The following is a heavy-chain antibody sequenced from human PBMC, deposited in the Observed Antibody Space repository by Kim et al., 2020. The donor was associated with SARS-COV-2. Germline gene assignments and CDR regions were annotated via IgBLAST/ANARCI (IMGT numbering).Heavy chain of an antibody. Sequence: GGSLRLSCAASGFTFSSYAMHWVRQAPGKGLEWVTLIWFDGSKIHYADSVKGRFTISRDNSKNTLYLQMNSLRAEDTAVYYCARDLTGSIDYWGQGTLVT. V-gene: IGHV3-33*01. CDR2: IWFDGSKI. CDR3: ARDLTGSIDY. D-gene: IGHD1-20*01. J-gene: IGHJ4*02. CDR1: GFTFSSYA.